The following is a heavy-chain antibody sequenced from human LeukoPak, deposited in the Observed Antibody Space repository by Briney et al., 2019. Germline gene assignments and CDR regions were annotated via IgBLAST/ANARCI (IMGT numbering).Heavy chain of an antibody. CDR2: ISHIGRT. CDR1: GDSFSSHY. J-gene: IGHJ3*02. V-gene: IGHV4-59*11. D-gene: IGHD4-17*01. CDR3: ARNLVTVTKGFDI. Sequence: SETLSLTCAVSGDSFSSHYWTWIRQSPGTGLEWIGYISHIGRTNYNPSLKSRVTISIDTSKNQFSLKLRSVTAADTAVYYCARNLVTVTKGFDIWGQGTMVSVSS.